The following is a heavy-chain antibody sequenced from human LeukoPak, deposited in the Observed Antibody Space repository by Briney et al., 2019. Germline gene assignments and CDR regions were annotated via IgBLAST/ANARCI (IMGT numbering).Heavy chain of an antibody. CDR2: IKQDGSEK. V-gene: IGHV3-7*01. CDR1: GFTFSSYW. CDR3: ARDGQDDFWSGYHFDY. D-gene: IGHD3-3*01. J-gene: IGHJ4*02. Sequence: GGSLRLSCAASGFTFSSYWVSWVRQAPGKGLEWVANIKQDGSEKYYVDSVKGRFTISRDNAKNSLYLQMNSLRAEDTAVYYCARDGQDDFWSGYHFDYWGQGTLVTVSS.